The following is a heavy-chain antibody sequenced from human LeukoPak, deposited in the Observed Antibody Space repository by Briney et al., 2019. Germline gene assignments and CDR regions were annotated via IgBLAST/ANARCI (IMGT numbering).Heavy chain of an antibody. CDR2: ISGSGGST. CDR3: GKVPYYDFWSGYPFDP. V-gene: IGHV3-23*01. J-gene: IGHJ5*02. CDR1: GFTFSSYA. Sequence: PGGSLRLSCAASGFTFSSYAMSWVRQAPGKGLEWVSAISGSGGSTYYADSVKGRFTISRDNSKNTLYLQMNRLRAENTAVYYCGKVPYYDFWSGYPFDPWGQGTLVTVSS. D-gene: IGHD3-3*01.